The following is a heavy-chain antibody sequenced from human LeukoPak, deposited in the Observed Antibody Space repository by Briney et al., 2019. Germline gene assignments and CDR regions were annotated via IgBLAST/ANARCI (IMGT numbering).Heavy chain of an antibody. J-gene: IGHJ4*02. Sequence: SETLSLTCAVYGGSFSGYYWSWIRQPPGKGLEWIGEINHSGSTNYNPSLKSRVTISVDKSKNQFSLKLSSVTAADTAVYYCARAAFLSSSFDYWGQGTLVTVSS. CDR2: INHSGST. V-gene: IGHV4-34*01. CDR1: GGSFSGYY. CDR3: ARAAFLSSSFDY. D-gene: IGHD6-13*01.